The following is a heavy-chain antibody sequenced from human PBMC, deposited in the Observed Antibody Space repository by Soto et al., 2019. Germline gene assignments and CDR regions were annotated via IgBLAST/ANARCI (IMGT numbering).Heavy chain of an antibody. D-gene: IGHD6-13*01. CDR1: GGSISSSSHY. J-gene: IGHJ3*01. V-gene: IGHV4-39*01. CDR3: ARRGSSSSGNGFDL. Sequence: QLQLQESGPGLVKPSETLSLTCTVSGGSISSSSHYWGWIRQPPGKGLEWIGSIYYSGSTYYNPSLKSRVTISVDTSKNQFSLKLSSVTASDTAVYYCARRGSSSSGNGFDLWGQGTMVTVSS. CDR2: IYYSGST.